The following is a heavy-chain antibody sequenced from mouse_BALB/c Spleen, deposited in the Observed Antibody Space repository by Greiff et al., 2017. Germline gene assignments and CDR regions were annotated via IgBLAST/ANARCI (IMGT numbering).Heavy chain of an antibody. J-gene: IGHJ4*01. D-gene: IGHD4-1*01. V-gene: IGHV14-3*02. CDR2: IDPANGNT. Sequence: VQLQQSGAELVKPGASVKLSCTASGFNIKDTYMHWVKQRPEQGLEWIGRIDPANGNTKYDPKFQGKATITADTSSNTAYLQLSSLTSEDTAVYYCASSEANWDWAMDYWGQGTSVTVSS. CDR1: GFNIKDTY. CDR3: ASSEANWDWAMDY.